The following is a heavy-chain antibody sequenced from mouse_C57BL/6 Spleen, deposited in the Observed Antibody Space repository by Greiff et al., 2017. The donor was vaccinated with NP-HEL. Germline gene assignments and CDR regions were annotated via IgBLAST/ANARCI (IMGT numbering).Heavy chain of an antibody. D-gene: IGHD2-1*01. CDR1: GYTFTSYD. V-gene: IGHV1-85*01. Sequence: VQLQESGPELVKPGASVKLSCKASGYTFTSYDINWVKQRPGQGLEWIGWIDPRDGSTKYHEKFKGKATLTVDTSSSTAYMEFHSVTSEDSAVSFGERGGNYWYFDVWGTGTTVTVSS. CDR3: ERGGNYWYFDV. J-gene: IGHJ1*03. CDR2: IDPRDGST.